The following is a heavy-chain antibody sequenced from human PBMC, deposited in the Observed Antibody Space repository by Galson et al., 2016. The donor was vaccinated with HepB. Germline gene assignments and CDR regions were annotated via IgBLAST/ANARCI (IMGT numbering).Heavy chain of an antibody. D-gene: IGHD6-19*01. CDR3: VAGAGWLPDY. CDR2: TNQDGSEK. J-gene: IGHJ4*02. CDR1: GFTFSSYW. Sequence: SLRLSCAASGFTFSSYWMNWVRQAPGKGLEWVANTNQDGSEKYYVDSVKGRFIISRDNAKNSLYLQMNNVRAEDTAIYYCVAGAGWLPDYWGQGTLVSVSS. V-gene: IGHV3-7*05.